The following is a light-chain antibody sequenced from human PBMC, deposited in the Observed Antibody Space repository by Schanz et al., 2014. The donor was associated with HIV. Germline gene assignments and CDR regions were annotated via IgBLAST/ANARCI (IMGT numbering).Light chain of an antibody. CDR1: QGISTSY. Sequence: ESVLTQSPGTLSLSPGERATLSCRASQGISTSYLAWYQQKPGQAPRLVIYGASSRATGIPDRFSASGSGADSTLTISRVEPEDFAVYYCQQYGSSPFTFGPGTKVDIK. CDR2: GAS. J-gene: IGKJ3*01. V-gene: IGKV3-20*01. CDR3: QQYGSSPFT.